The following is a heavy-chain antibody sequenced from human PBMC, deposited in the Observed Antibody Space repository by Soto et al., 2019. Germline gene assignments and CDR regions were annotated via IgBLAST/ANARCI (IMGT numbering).Heavy chain of an antibody. J-gene: IGHJ4*01. CDR3: ASGHDAYKVRY. CDR2: IYYTGNT. V-gene: IGHV4-31*03. D-gene: IGHD1-1*01. CDR1: GGSISSGATGSD. Sequence: SETLSPTCSVSGGSISSGATGSDWTWIRQLPGKGLEWIGYIYYTGNTYYNPSLKSRPTISIDTSENQFSLRLTSVTAADTAVYFCASGHDAYKVRYWGHGTLVTVSS.